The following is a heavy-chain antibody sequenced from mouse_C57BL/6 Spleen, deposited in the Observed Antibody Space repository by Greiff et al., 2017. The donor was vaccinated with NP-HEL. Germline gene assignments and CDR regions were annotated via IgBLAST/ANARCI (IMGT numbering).Heavy chain of an antibody. V-gene: IGHV1-26*01. CDR2: INPNNGGT. CDR1: GYTFTDYY. CDR3: ARSGGRDCSMDY. J-gene: IGHJ4*01. Sequence: EVQLQQSGPELVKPGASVKISCKASGYTFTDYYMNWVKQSHGKSLEWIGDINPNNGGTSYNQKFEGKATLTADKSSSTAYMELRSLTSADSAVYYWARSGGRDCSMDYWGQGTSVTVSS. D-gene: IGHD3-1*01.